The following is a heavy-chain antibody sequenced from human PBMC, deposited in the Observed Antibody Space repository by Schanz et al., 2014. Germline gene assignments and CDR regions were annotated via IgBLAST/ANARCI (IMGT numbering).Heavy chain of an antibody. J-gene: IGHJ4*02. CDR3: AATTILAD. CDR1: GFTFRDYS. V-gene: IGHV3-48*02. CDR2: ISSYSTI. D-gene: IGHD3-3*01. Sequence: EVQLVESGGGLVQPGGSLRLSCEASGFTFRDYSMNWVRQAPGKGPEWISYISSYSTIHYADSVKGRFTISRDNARNSLFLQMNSLRDEDTAVYYCAATTILADWGQGTLVAVSS.